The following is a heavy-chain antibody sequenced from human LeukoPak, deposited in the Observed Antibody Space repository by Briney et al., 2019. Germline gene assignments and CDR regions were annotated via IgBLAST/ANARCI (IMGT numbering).Heavy chain of an antibody. CDR1: GFTFSSYW. Sequence: GGSLRLSCAASGFTFSSYWMHWVRQAPGKGLVWVSRINIDGSTTTYADSVKGRFTISRDNAKNSLYLQMNSLGDEDTAMYYCARDNFDGVHWGFDYWGQGTLVTVSS. CDR3: ARDNFDGVHWGFDY. J-gene: IGHJ4*02. D-gene: IGHD2-8*01. V-gene: IGHV3-74*01. CDR2: INIDGSTT.